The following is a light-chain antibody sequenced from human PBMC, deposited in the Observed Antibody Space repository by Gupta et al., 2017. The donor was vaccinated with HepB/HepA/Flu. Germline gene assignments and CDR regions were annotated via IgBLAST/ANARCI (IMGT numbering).Light chain of an antibody. J-gene: IGLJ3*02. CDR1: SAYRSYI. CDR2: LESSGNY. CDR3: ETWDISTQV. Sequence: QPVVTHTSCASASLGSSVRLTCSLGSAYRSYIIAWHQLQPGNAPRYSMKLESSGNYNKGSGVPDLFSASSSGADRYLTISNLQSEDDADYYCETWDISTQVFGGGTKLTVL. V-gene: IGLV4-60*03.